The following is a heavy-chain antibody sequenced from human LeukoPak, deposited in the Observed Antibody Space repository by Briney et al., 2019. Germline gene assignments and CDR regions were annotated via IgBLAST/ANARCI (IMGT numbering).Heavy chain of an antibody. CDR3: ARDKHYDSSGYYYSLDY. V-gene: IGHV3-11*05. CDR1: GFTFSDYY. CDR2: ISSSSSYT. Sequence: GESLRLSCAASGFTFSDYYMSWIRQAPGKGLEWVSYISSSSSYTNYADSVKGRFTISRDNAKNSLYLQMNSLRAEDTAVYYCARDKHYDSSGYYYSLDYWGQGTLVTVSS. D-gene: IGHD3-22*01. J-gene: IGHJ4*02.